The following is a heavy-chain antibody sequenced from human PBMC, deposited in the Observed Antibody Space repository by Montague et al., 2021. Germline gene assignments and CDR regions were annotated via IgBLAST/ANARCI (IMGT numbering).Heavy chain of an antibody. D-gene: IGHD6-19*01. V-gene: IGHV4-61*01. CDR1: GGSVSTGNYY. J-gene: IGHJ4*02. Sequence: SETLSLTCNVSGGSVSTGNYYWTWIRQPAGKELEWIGYIYYTGSSKYNPSLESRVTISISTSKKQFTLKLSSVTAADTAVYYCARGQWLVPYYLDSWGQGTLVTVSS. CDR2: IYYTGSS. CDR3: ARGQWLVPYYLDS.